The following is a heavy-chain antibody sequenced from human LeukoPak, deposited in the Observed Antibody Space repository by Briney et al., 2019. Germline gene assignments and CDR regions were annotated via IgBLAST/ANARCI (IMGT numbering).Heavy chain of an antibody. CDR1: DGSIS. CDR3: ARGYSAYDWYYFDY. D-gene: IGHD5-12*01. Sequence: SETLSLTCTVSDGSISWIRQPPGKGLEWIGYIYYSGNTNYNPSLKSRVTIAVGTSKNQFSLKLASVTAADTAVYYCARGYSAYDWYYFDYWVQGTLVIVSS. V-gene: IGHV4-59*01. J-gene: IGHJ4*01. CDR2: IYYSGNT.